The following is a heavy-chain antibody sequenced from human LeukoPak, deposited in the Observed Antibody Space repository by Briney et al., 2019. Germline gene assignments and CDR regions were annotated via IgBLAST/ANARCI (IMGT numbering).Heavy chain of an antibody. CDR1: GGSISSYY. CDR2: IYYSGSGRT. J-gene: IGHJ4*02. Sequence: PSETLSLTCTVSGGSISSYYWSWIRQPPGKGLEWIGYIYYSGSGRTNYNPSLKSRVTISVDTSKNQFSLKLSSVTAADTAVYYCARGEYSGSDWGQGTLVTVSS. D-gene: IGHD1-1*01. CDR3: ARGEYSGSD. V-gene: IGHV4-59*01.